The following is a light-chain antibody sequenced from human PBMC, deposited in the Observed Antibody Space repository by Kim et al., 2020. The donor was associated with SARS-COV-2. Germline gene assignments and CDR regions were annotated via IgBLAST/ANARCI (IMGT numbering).Light chain of an antibody. Sequence: PGERATRSCRASQGVSSSYLAWYQRKPGQAPRLLIYGASSRATGIPDRFSGSGSGTDFTLTISRLEPEDFAVYYCQQYGSSPRYTFGQGTRLEI. V-gene: IGKV3-20*01. CDR1: QGVSSSY. CDR2: GAS. CDR3: QQYGSSPRYT. J-gene: IGKJ2*01.